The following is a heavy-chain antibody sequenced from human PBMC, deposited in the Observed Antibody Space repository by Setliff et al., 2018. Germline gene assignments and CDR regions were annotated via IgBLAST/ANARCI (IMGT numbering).Heavy chain of an antibody. D-gene: IGHD1-26*01. CDR1: GGSISGYY. Sequence: SETLSLTCTVSGGSISGYYWSWIRQPPGKGLEWIGNIYYTGSPSYSPSLRSRGTISVDTSKNQFSLRLRSVTAADTAVYFCARDNTMVGATDYWGLGTLVTVSS. J-gene: IGHJ4*02. V-gene: IGHV4-59*12. CDR2: IYYTGSP. CDR3: ARDNTMVGATDY.